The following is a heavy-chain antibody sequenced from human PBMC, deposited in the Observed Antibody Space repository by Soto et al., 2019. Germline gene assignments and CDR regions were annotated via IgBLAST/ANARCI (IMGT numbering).Heavy chain of an antibody. CDR2: INSDGSVS. J-gene: IGHJ6*03. Sequence: EVQLVESGGGLVQPGGSLRLSCAASGFTFSNYWMYWVRQAPGKGLVWVSRINSDGSVSSYADSVKGRLTSSRDNVKNTLYLQMDSLRAEDTAVYYCARGGCVGGTCYSLAGSFYYYMDVWGKGTTVTVFS. V-gene: IGHV3-74*01. CDR3: ARGGCVGGTCYSLAGSFYYYMDV. CDR1: GFTFSNYW. D-gene: IGHD2-15*01.